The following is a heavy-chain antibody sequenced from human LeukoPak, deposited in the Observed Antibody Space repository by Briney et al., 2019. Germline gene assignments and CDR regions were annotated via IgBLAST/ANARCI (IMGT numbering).Heavy chain of an antibody. J-gene: IGHJ5*02. CDR2: ISAYNGNT. D-gene: IGHD3-22*01. CDR3: AREGSLYDSGNYYLSWFDP. V-gene: IGHV1-18*01. CDR1: GYTFNTYG. Sequence: GASVKVSCKTSGYTFNTYGIAWVRQAPGQGLEWMGWISAYNGNTNYAQSLQDRVTMTTDTSTTTAYMELRSLRSDDTAVYYCAREGSLYDSGNYYLSWFDPWGQGTLVTVSS.